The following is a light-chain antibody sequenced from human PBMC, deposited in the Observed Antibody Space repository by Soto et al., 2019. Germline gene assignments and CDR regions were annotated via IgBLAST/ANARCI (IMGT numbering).Light chain of an antibody. CDR1: SSDVGGYNY. V-gene: IGLV2-8*01. CDR2: EVS. CDR3: SSYAASNNLGV. J-gene: IGLJ2*01. Sequence: QSVLTQPPSASGSPGQSVTISCIGTSSDVGGYNYVSWYQQHPGKAPKLMIYEVSKRPSGVPDRFSGSKSGNTASLTVSGLQAEDEADYYCSSYAASNNLGVFGGGTKRHRP.